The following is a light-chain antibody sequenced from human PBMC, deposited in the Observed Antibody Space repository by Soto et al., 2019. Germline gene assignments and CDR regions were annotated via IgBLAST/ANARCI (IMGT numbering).Light chain of an antibody. CDR2: EVS. CDR3: SSYAGSNNQV. Sequence: QSALTQPPSASGSPGQSVTISCTGTSSDVGGYNYVSWYQQHPGRAPKLMIYEVSKRPSGVPDRFSGCKSGNTASLTVSGLQTEDEADYYCSSYAGSNNQVFGTGTKLTVL. V-gene: IGLV2-8*01. CDR1: SSDVGGYNY. J-gene: IGLJ1*01.